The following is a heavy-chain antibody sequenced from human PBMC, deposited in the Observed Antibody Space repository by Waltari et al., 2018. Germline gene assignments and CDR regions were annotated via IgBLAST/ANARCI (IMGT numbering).Heavy chain of an antibody. Sequence: EVQLSESGGGLVQPGGSLRLSCAASGFNLSRYALCWVRQAPGKGLEWVSTISGSAGSTYYADSVKGRFTISRDISKNTLFLQMNSLRAEDTALYSCAKDQYTSSRRGFDSWGQGTLVTVSS. V-gene: IGHV3-23*01. CDR3: AKDQYTSSRRGFDS. D-gene: IGHD3-10*01. CDR2: ISGSAGST. J-gene: IGHJ4*02. CDR1: GFNLSRYA.